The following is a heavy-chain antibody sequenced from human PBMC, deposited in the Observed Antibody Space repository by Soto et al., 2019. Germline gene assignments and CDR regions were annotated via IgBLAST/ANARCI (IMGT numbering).Heavy chain of an antibody. CDR2: ISQDGAIA. CDR1: GFAFGSYW. D-gene: IGHD1-1*01. Sequence: VQLVESGGGLVQPGGSLRLSCAASGFAFGSYWMHWGRQAPGKGLVWVSRISQDGAIATQADSVKGRCTNSRDNAKNTLFLQMNSLRADDTAVYYCLRDQRHWNEFADQWGQGTRVTVSS. CDR3: LRDQRHWNEFADQ. J-gene: IGHJ4*02. V-gene: IGHV3-74*01.